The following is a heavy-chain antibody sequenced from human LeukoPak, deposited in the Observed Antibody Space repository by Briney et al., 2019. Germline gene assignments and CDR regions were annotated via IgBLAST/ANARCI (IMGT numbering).Heavy chain of an antibody. CDR3: ARQWELPLFDY. V-gene: IGHV4-59*08. Sequence: SETLSLTCTVSGGSISSYYWSWIRQPPGKGLEWIGYIYYSGNTYYNPSLKSRVTISVDTSKNQFSLRLTSVTAADTAVYYCARQWELPLFDYWGQGTLVTVSS. D-gene: IGHD1-26*01. CDR2: IYYSGNT. CDR1: GGSISSYY. J-gene: IGHJ4*02.